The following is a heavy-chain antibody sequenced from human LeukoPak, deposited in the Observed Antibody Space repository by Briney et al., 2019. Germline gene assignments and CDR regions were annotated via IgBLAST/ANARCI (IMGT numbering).Heavy chain of an antibody. CDR3: ARLSWTDILTGYLDY. Sequence: SETLSLTCTVSGGSITSGDYYWSWIRQPPGKGLEWIGYIYDSGNTYYNPSLKSRVTISVDTSKNQFSLKLSSVTAADTAVYYCARLSWTDILTGYLDYWGQGTLVTVSS. V-gene: IGHV4-30-4*01. CDR2: IYDSGNT. D-gene: IGHD3-9*01. CDR1: GGSITSGDYY. J-gene: IGHJ4*02.